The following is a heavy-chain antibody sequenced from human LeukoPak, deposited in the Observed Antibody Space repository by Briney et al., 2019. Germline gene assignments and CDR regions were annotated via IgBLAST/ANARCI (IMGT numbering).Heavy chain of an antibody. CDR1: GGTFSSYA. Sequence: GASVKVSCKASGGTFSSYAISWVRQAPEQGLEWMGRIIPIFGIANYAQKFQGRVTITADKSTSTAYMELSSLRSEDTAVYYCARMVDSSGPDIDYWGQGTLVTVSS. J-gene: IGHJ4*02. V-gene: IGHV1-69*04. CDR3: ARMVDSSGPDIDY. CDR2: IIPIFGIA. D-gene: IGHD3-22*01.